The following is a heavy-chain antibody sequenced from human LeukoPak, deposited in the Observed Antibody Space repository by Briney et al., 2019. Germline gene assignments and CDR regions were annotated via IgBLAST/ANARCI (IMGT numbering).Heavy chain of an antibody. Sequence: SETLSLTCAVSGGSISSSNWWSWIRQPPGKGLEWIGSIYHSGSTYYNPSLKSRVTISVDTSKNQFSLKLSSVTAADTAVYYCASRGYSYGYGQFDYWGQGTLVTVSS. CDR3: ASRGYSYGYGQFDY. CDR2: IYHSGST. J-gene: IGHJ4*02. CDR1: GGSISSSNW. V-gene: IGHV4-4*02. D-gene: IGHD5-18*01.